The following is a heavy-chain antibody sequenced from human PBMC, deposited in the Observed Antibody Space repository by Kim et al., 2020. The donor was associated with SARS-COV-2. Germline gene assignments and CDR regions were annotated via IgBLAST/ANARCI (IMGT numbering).Heavy chain of an antibody. CDR1: GFSFSSRG. CDR3: ARAREKSFDY. V-gene: IGHV3-30*03. Sequence: GGSLRLSCAASGFSFSSRGIHWVRQAPGKGLEWVAVISNDETYKNYADSVKGRFTISRDNSKNTVDLQMNILRVEDTVVYYCARAREKSFDYWGQGTLDTVSS. J-gene: IGHJ4*02. CDR2: ISNDETYK.